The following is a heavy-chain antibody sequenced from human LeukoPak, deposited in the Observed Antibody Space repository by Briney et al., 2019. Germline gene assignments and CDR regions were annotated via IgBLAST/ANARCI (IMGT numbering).Heavy chain of an antibody. D-gene: IGHD3-22*01. CDR3: ARYLYNSSILDS. J-gene: IGHJ4*02. CDR1: GFTFSRYW. CDR2: IKEDGSEK. Sequence: PGGSLRLSCAASGFTFSRYWMSWVRQAPGKGLEWVANIKEDGSEKYYVDSVKGRFTISRDNAKNSLYLQMNSLRAEDTAVYYCARYLYNSSILDSGGQEPLVTVSS. V-gene: IGHV3-7*05.